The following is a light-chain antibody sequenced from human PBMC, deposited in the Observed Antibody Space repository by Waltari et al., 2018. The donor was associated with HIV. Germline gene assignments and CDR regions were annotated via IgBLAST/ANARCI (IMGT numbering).Light chain of an antibody. V-gene: IGLV1-40*01. CDR1: TSTTGAGYD. CDR3: QSYDSSLSGPWV. Sequence: QSVLTQPPSASGTPGQRVTIPCTGTTSTTGAGYDVHWYQQLPGTAPKLLIYGNSNRPSGVPDRFSGSKSGTSASLAITGLQAEDEADYYCQSYDSSLSGPWVFGGGTKLTVL. CDR2: GNS. J-gene: IGLJ3*02.